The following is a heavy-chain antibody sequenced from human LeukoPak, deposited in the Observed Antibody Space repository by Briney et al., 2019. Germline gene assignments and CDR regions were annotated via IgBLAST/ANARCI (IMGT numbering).Heavy chain of an antibody. J-gene: IGHJ4*02. V-gene: IGHV1-2*02. Sequence: ASVKVSCKASGYTFTGYYIHWVRQAPGQGLEWMGWINPHSGGTNYAQKFQGGVTMTRDTSITTAYMELSSLRSDDTAVYYCARDVGEYCSSTNCFASHYWGQGTLVTVSS. CDR3: ARDVGEYCSSTNCFASHY. D-gene: IGHD2-2*01. CDR1: GYTFTGYY. CDR2: INPHSGGT.